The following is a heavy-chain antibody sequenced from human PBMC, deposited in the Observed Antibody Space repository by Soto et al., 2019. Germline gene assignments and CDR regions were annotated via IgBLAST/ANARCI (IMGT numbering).Heavy chain of an antibody. V-gene: IGHV3-30*18. CDR2: ISPDGKNQ. Sequence: GGSLRLSCVVSGFTFSDYGMHWVRQAPGKGLEWVAVISPDGKNQYYPDSLRGRFTISRDDSKSTLYLQLNSLRAEDTAVYYCVKPSGWYPVSWGQGTQVTVSS. CDR3: VKPSGWYPVS. J-gene: IGHJ5*02. CDR1: GFTFSDYG. D-gene: IGHD6-19*01.